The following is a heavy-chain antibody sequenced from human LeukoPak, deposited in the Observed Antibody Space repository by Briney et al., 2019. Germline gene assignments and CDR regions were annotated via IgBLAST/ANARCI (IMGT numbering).Heavy chain of an antibody. D-gene: IGHD5-18*01. CDR2: ISTTSSTI. J-gene: IGHJ4*02. V-gene: IGHV3-48*01. CDR3: AKGNGYSYGRYYFDY. Sequence: GGSLRLSCAAAGFTFSSYSMNWVRQAPGKGLEWVSYISTTSSTIYYADSVKGRFTISRDNSKNTLYLQVNSLRAEDTAVYYCAKGNGYSYGRYYFDYWGQGTLVTVSS. CDR1: GFTFSSYS.